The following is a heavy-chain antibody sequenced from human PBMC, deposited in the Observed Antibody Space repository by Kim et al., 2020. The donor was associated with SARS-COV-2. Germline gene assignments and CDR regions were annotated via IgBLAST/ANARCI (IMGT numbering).Heavy chain of an antibody. CDR1: GFTFSSYG. Sequence: GGSLRLSCAASGFTFSSYGMHWVRQAPGKGLEWVAVIWYDGSNKYYADSVKGRFTISRDNSKNTLYLQMNSLRAEDTAVYYCASLDCSSTSCPDYWGQGTLVTVSS. V-gene: IGHV3-33*01. D-gene: IGHD2-2*01. CDR3: ASLDCSSTSCPDY. J-gene: IGHJ4*02. CDR2: IWYDGSNK.